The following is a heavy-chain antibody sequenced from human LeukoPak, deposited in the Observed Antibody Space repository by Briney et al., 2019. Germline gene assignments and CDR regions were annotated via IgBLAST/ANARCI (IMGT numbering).Heavy chain of an antibody. J-gene: IGHJ4*02. CDR3: ARLGSSAPLYYFDY. D-gene: IGHD6-19*01. CDR1: GGSISSSSYY. Sequence: PSETLSLTCTVSGGSISSSSYYWGWIRQPPGKGLEWIGNIYYSGSTYYNPSLKSRVTISADTSKIQFSLKLSSVTAADSAMYYCARLGSSAPLYYFDYWGQGTLVTVSS. V-gene: IGHV4-39*01. CDR2: IYYSGST.